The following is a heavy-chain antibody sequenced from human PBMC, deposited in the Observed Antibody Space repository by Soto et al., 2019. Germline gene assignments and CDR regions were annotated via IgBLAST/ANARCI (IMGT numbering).Heavy chain of an antibody. CDR1: GFSFSSYG. D-gene: IGHD3-10*01. CDR3: ARDGSGDRHAFDI. Sequence: QVQLVESGGGVVQSGRSLRLSCAASGFSFSSYGMHWVRQAPGKGLEWVAVIWYDGSNKYYADSVKGRFTVSRDNSKNTLYRLMTSLRAEDTAVYYCARDGSGDRHAFDIWGQGTMVTVSS. V-gene: IGHV3-33*01. J-gene: IGHJ3*02. CDR2: IWYDGSNK.